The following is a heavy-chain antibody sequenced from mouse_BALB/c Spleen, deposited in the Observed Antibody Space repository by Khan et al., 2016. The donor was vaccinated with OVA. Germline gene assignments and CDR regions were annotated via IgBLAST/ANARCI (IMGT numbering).Heavy chain of an antibody. Sequence: QVQVKQSGAELVRPGASVKLSCKTSGYIFTSYWIHWVKQRSGQGLEWIARIYPGTDNTYYNEKFKDKATLTADKSSSTAYMQLSSLKSEDSDVSFGAREEPLYHFAHWGQGTTLTVSS. J-gene: IGHJ2*01. CDR3: AREEPLYHFAH. CDR2: IYPGTDNT. CDR1: GYIFTSYW. D-gene: IGHD6-1*01. V-gene: IGHV1-76*01.